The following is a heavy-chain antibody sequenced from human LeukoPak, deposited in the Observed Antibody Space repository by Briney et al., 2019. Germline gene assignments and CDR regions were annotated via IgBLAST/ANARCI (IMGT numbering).Heavy chain of an antibody. J-gene: IGHJ4*02. D-gene: IGHD2-15*01. CDR3: AKVTLPYCSVSNRYSLDY. V-gene: IGHV3-23*01. CDR2: ISGSGANT. CDR1: GFTFSNYA. Sequence: GGSLRLSCAASGFTFSNYAMTWVRQVPGKGLDWVSGISGSGANTYYADSVGGRFTISRDNSKNTLYLQMNSLRAEDTAVYSCAKVTLPYCSVSNRYSLDYWGQGTLVTVSS.